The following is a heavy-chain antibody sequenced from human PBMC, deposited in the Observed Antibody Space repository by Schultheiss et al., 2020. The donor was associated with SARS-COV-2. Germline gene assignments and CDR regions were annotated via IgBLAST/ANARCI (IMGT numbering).Heavy chain of an antibody. J-gene: IGHJ4*02. Sequence: GGSLRLSCAASGFNFRTHWMTWVRQAPGRGLEWVANIKLDGSEKYQADSLKGRFTISRDNAKNSLYLQMNSLRAEDTALYYCAAGRYLDYWGQGTLVTVSS. CDR2: IKLDGSEK. CDR3: AAGRYLDY. D-gene: IGHD3-10*01. CDR1: GFNFRTHW. V-gene: IGHV3-7*03.